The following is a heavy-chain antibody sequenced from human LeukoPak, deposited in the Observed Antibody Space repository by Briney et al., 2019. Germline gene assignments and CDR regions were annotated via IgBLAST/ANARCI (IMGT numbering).Heavy chain of an antibody. J-gene: IGHJ6*02. CDR1: GGSISSYY. D-gene: IGHD3-22*01. CDR3: ARGRTSFTYYYDSSGYRDYYGMDV. Sequence: SETLSLTCTVSGGSISSYYWSWLRQPPGKGLEWIGYIYYSGSTNYNPSLKSRVTISVDTSKNQFSLKLSSVTAADTAVYYCARGRTSFTYYYDSSGYRDYYGMDVWGQGTTVTVSS. V-gene: IGHV4-59*01. CDR2: IYYSGST.